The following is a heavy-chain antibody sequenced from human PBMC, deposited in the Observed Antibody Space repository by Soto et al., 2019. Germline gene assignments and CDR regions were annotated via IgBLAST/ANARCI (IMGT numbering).Heavy chain of an antibody. CDR3: ARDYDSSGYYTFVY. CDR1: GGTFSSYA. Sequence: ASVKVSCKASGGTFSSYAISWVRQAPGQGLEWMGGIIPIFGTANYAQKFQGRVTITADESTSTAYMELSSLRSEDTAVYYFARDYDSSGYYTFVYWGQGTLVTVSS. D-gene: IGHD3-22*01. J-gene: IGHJ4*02. CDR2: IIPIFGTA. V-gene: IGHV1-69*13.